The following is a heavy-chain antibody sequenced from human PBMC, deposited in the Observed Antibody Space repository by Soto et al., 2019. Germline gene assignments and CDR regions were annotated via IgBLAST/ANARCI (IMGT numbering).Heavy chain of an antibody. J-gene: IGHJ6*02. CDR3: AREGVGVHYYYYGVDV. CDR2: INHSGST. D-gene: IGHD1-26*01. CDR1: GGSFSGYY. V-gene: IGHV4-34*01. Sequence: SETLSLTCAVYGGSFSGYYWSWIRQPPGKGLEWIGEINHSGSTNYNPSLKSRVTISVDTSKNQFSLKLSSVTAADTAVYYCAREGVGVHYYYYGVDVWGQGTTVTVSS.